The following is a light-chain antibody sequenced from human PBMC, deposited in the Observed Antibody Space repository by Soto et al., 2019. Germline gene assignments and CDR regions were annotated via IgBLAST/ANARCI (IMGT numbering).Light chain of an antibody. CDR3: QSYDNSLSGSRV. J-gene: IGLJ1*01. Sequence: QSVRTQPPSVSGAPGQRVTISCTGSSSNIGAGYDVHWYHQLPGTAPKLLIYGNTIRPSGVPDRFSGSKSGSSASLAITGLQAEDGADYYCQSYDNSLSGSRVFGTGTKVTVL. CDR2: GNT. CDR1: SSNIGAGYD. V-gene: IGLV1-40*01.